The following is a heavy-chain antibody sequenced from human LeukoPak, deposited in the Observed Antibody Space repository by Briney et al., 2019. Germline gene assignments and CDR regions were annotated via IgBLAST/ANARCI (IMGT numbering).Heavy chain of an antibody. J-gene: IGHJ4*02. CDR2: ISAYNGNT. Sequence: ASVKVSCKASGYTFTSYGISWVRQAPGQGLEWMGWISAYNGNTNYAQKLQGRVAMTTDTSTSTAYMELRSLRSDDTAVYYCARYYYDSSGYHNYFDYWGQGTLVTVSS. CDR1: GYTFTSYG. D-gene: IGHD3-22*01. CDR3: ARYYYDSSGYHNYFDY. V-gene: IGHV1-18*01.